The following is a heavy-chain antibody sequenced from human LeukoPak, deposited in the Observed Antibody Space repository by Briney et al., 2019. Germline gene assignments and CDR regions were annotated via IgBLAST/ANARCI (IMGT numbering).Heavy chain of an antibody. CDR3: STEDKYCTGANCGVF. V-gene: IGHV1-2*02. CDR1: GYTLTEYY. D-gene: IGHD2-8*02. J-gene: IGHJ4*02. Sequence: ASVKVSCKASGYTLTEYYIHWVRQAPGQGLEWMGFIIPDSGGTTYQQNFQGRVTMTRDTSISTFYMELSSLRPDNTAVYYCSTEDKYCTGANCGVFWGQGTLVTVSS. CDR2: IIPDSGGT.